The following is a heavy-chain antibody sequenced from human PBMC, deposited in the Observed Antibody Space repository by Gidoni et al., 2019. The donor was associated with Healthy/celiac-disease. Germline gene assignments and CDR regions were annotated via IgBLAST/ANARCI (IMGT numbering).Heavy chain of an antibody. CDR1: GFTCSNYW. V-gene: IGHV3-7*01. J-gene: IGHJ4*02. CDR2: IKHDGSGG. D-gene: IGHD6-19*01. CDR3: ASEGHTGYGSGWYDY. Sequence: EVQLVESGGGSVEPGGSLRLSWAASGFTCSNYWMIWVRQAPGTGLEWGANIKHDGSGGYYGDSVNGRFTISSDNAKNSLYLQMSSLSAEDTAVYYCASEGHTGYGSGWYDYWGQGTLVTVSS.